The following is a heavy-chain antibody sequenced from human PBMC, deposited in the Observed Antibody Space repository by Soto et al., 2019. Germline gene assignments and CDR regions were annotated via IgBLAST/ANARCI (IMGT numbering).Heavy chain of an antibody. D-gene: IGHD1-1*01. CDR1: GFTFTTFW. J-gene: IGHJ4*02. CDR2: INQDGSVQ. CDR3: VRGHTYIVF. Sequence: EVQLVESGGGLVQPGGSLRLSCATSGFTFTTFWMSWVRQAPGKGPEWVANINQDGSVQYDVDSVTGRFTISRDNAPGSLYLQMNRLRAADTAVYYRVRGHTYIVFWCQGPLVTVSS. V-gene: IGHV3-7*01.